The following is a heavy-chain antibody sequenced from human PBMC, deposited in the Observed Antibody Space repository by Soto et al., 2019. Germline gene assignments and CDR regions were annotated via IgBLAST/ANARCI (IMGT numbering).Heavy chain of an antibody. CDR2: IIPIFATV. D-gene: IGHD5-18*01. V-gene: IGHV1-69*01. Sequence: QVQLVQSGSEVKKPGSSVTVSCTASGGSFSSNPLSWVRQAPGQGLEWMAGIIPIFATVHYAQKFQGRVTITADESTSTAYMELTSLRSEDTAVYFCARGGRGYSLAPRYYFDYWGQGTLVTVSA. J-gene: IGHJ4*02. CDR1: GGSFSSNP. CDR3: ARGGRGYSLAPRYYFDY.